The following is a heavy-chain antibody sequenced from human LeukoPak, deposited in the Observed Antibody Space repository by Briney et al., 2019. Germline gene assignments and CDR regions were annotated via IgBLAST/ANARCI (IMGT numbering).Heavy chain of an antibody. CDR3: ARYSGYDFILDC. CDR1: GGSISSYY. CDR2: IYYSGST. V-gene: IGHV4-59*08. J-gene: IGHJ4*02. Sequence: SETLSLTCTVSGGSISSYYWSWIRQPPGKGLEWIGYIYYSGSTNYNPSLKSRVTISVDTSKNQFSLKLSSVTAADTAVYCCARYSGYDFILDCWGQGTLVTVSS. D-gene: IGHD5-12*01.